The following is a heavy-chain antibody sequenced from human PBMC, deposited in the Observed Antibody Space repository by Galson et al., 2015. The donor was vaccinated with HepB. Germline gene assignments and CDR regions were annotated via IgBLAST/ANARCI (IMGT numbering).Heavy chain of an antibody. CDR1: GITFSTYV. D-gene: IGHD2-21*01. CDR3: AKTSYCDGGPCFSGYFDS. Sequence: SLRLSCAAPGITFSTYVMSWVRQVPGKGLEWVSSIVGSGESTFYADSVRGRFTISRDNFRNTLYLQMNRLRADDTAIYYCAKTSYCDGGPCFSGYFDSWGQGTLVAVSS. CDR2: IVGSGEST. V-gene: IGHV3-23*01. J-gene: IGHJ4*02.